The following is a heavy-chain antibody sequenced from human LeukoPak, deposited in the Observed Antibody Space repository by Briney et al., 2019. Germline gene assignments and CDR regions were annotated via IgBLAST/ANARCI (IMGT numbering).Heavy chain of an antibody. CDR1: GFTFSSYA. CDR3: AERPAYSYGAYFDY. Sequence: PGGSLRLSCAASGFTFSSYAMSWVRQAPGKGLEWVSAISGSGGSTYYADSVKGRFTISRDNSKNTLYLQMNSLRAEDTAVYYCAERPAYSYGAYFDYWGQGTLVTVSS. V-gene: IGHV3-23*01. CDR2: ISGSGGST. D-gene: IGHD5-18*01. J-gene: IGHJ4*02.